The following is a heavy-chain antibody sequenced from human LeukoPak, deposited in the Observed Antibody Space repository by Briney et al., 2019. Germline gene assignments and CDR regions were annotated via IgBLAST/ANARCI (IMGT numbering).Heavy chain of an antibody. Sequence: SETLPLTCTVSGGPISSYYWSWIRQPPGKALEWIGYIYYSGSTNYNPSLKSRVTISADTSKNQLSLRLSSVTAADTAVYYCARNELSMFDYWGQGTLVTVSS. CDR1: GGPISSYY. V-gene: IGHV4-59*13. J-gene: IGHJ4*02. D-gene: IGHD1-26*01. CDR2: IYYSGST. CDR3: ARNELSMFDY.